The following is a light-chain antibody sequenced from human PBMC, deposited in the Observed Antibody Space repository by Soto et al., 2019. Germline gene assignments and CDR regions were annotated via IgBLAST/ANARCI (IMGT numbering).Light chain of an antibody. J-gene: IGLJ2*01. Sequence: QSVLTQPASVSGSPGQSITISCTGTSNDVGGYNFVSWYQQHPGKAPKLMIYEVSNRPSGVSNRFSGSKSGNTASLTISGLQAEDEADYYCSSYTSDSTRVFGGGTKLTVL. CDR2: EVS. CDR1: SNDVGGYNF. V-gene: IGLV2-14*01. CDR3: SSYTSDSTRV.